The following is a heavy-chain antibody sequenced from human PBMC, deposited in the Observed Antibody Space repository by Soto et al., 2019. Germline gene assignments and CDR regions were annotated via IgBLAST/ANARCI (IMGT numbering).Heavy chain of an antibody. CDR3: ARGAGSRGFDP. V-gene: IGHV4-30-2*01. D-gene: IGHD3-10*01. J-gene: IGHJ5*02. CDR1: GGSISSGGYS. CDR2: IYHSGRT. Sequence: QLQLQESGSGLVKPSQTLSLTCAVSGGSISSGGYSWSWIRQPPGKGLEWIGYIYHSGRTYYNPSLKSRVTISVDRSKNQFALKLSSVTAADTAVYYCARGAGSRGFDPWGQGTLVTVSS.